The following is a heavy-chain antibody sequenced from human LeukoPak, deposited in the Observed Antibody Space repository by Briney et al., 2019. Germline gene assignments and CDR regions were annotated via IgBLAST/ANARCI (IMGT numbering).Heavy chain of an antibody. J-gene: IGHJ4*02. CDR2: IRYDGSNK. CDR1: GFTFSGYD. CDR3: AKASAIDY. Sequence: GGSLRLSCAASGFTFSGYDMHWVRQAPGKGLEWVAFIRYDGSNKYYTDSVKGRFTISRDNSKNTLYLQMNSLRPEDSAVYYCAKASAIDYWGQGTLVTVSS. V-gene: IGHV3-30*02.